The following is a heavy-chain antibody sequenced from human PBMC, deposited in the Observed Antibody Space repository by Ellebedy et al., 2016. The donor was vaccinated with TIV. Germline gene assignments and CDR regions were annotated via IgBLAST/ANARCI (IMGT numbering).Heavy chain of an antibody. CDR2: ISNDGSTK. J-gene: IGHJ4*02. CDR3: ARGEVATIWDK. CDR1: GFTFSTYA. V-gene: IGHV3-30-3*01. D-gene: IGHD5-24*01. Sequence: PGGSLRLSCAASGFTFSTYALHWVLQAPGKGLEWVAVISNDGSTKYYADSVKGRITISRDNSKNTLYLQMNTLSAEDTALYYCARGEVATIWDKWGQGTLVTVSS.